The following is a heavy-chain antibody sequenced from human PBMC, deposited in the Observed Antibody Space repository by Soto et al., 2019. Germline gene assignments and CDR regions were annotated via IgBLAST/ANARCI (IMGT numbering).Heavy chain of an antibody. Sequence: LRLSFAASGFSFVSYALSWVRQAPGKGLEWVPTISGSDGKTFYADSVKSRFSISRGTSQSTLYLQMNSLRADDTAMYYCARWSYLDYWGQGTRVTVSS. CDR3: ARWSYLDY. V-gene: IGHV3-23*01. CDR1: GFSFVSYA. CDR2: ISGSDGKT. J-gene: IGHJ4*02. D-gene: IGHD3-3*01.